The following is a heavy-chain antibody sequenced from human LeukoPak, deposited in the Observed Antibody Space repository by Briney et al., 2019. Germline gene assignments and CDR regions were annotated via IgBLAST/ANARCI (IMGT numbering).Heavy chain of an antibody. CDR1: GYTFTSYD. J-gene: IGHJ5*02. CDR3: ARGNYDFWSGYLNWFDP. V-gene: IGHV1-8*03. D-gene: IGHD3-3*01. Sequence: EASVKVSCKASGYTFTSYDINWVRQATGQGLEWMRWMNPNSGNTGYAQKFQGRVTITRNTSISTAYMELSSLRSEDTAVYYCARGNYDFWSGYLNWFDPWGQGTLVTVSS. CDR2: MNPNSGNT.